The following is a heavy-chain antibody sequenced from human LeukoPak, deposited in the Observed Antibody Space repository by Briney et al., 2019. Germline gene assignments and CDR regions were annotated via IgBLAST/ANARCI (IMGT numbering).Heavy chain of an antibody. Sequence: GESLKISCKGSGYSFTSYWIGWVRQMAGKGLEWMGIIYPGDSDTRYSLSFQGQVTISADKSISTAYLQWSSLKASDTAMYYCARVYCSSTSCSSLGFDPWGQGTLVTVSS. D-gene: IGHD2-2*01. J-gene: IGHJ5*02. CDR2: IYPGDSDT. CDR3: ARVYCSSTSCSSLGFDP. CDR1: GYSFTSYW. V-gene: IGHV5-51*01.